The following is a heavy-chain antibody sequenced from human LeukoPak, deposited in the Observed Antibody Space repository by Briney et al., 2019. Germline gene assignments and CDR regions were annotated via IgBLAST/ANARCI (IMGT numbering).Heavy chain of an antibody. CDR3: ATLFTNLRFGYGMDV. CDR2: ISAYNGNT. J-gene: IGHJ6*02. Sequence: ASVKVSCKASGYTFTSYGISWVRQAPGQGLEWMGWISAYNGNTNYAQKFQGRVTITADESTSTAYMELSSLRSEDTAVYYCATLFTNLRFGYGMDVWGQGTTVTVSS. D-gene: IGHD5/OR15-5a*01. V-gene: IGHV1-18*01. CDR1: GYTFTSYG.